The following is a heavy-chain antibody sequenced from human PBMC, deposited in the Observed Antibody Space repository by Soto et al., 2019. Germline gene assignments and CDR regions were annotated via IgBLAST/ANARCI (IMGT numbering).Heavy chain of an antibody. CDR1: GFTFSSYA. J-gene: IGHJ4*02. V-gene: IGHV3-23*01. D-gene: IGHD3-22*01. Sequence: GGSLRLSCAASGFTFSSYAMSWVRQAPGKGLEWVSAISGSGGSTYYADSVKGRFTISRDNSKNTLYLQMNSLRAEDTAVYYCAKALASLIQYYYDSSGYYPFDYWGQGTLVTVSS. CDR2: ISGSGGST. CDR3: AKALASLIQYYYDSSGYYPFDY.